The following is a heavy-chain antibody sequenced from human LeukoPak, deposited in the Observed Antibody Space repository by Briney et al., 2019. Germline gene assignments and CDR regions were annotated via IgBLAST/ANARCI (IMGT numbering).Heavy chain of an antibody. J-gene: IGHJ4*02. CDR1: GFTFKSFA. CDR3: AKDHKLLVDD. Sequence: GGSLRLSCAASGFTFKSFAMHWVRQAPGKGLEWVAFIKYDGSDKYYADSVKGRFTISRDNSKNTVYLQMNSLRSEDTALYYCAKDHKLLVDDWGQGTLVTVSP. D-gene: IGHD6-19*01. CDR2: IKYDGSDK. V-gene: IGHV3-30*02.